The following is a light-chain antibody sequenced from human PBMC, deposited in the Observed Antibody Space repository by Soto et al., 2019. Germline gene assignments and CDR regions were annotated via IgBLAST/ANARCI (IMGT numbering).Light chain of an antibody. CDR1: QSVSSN. CDR3: RQYSAWPLT. Sequence: EVGMTQSPATLSLSPGERATLSCRASQSVSSNLAWYQQKPGQAPRLLIFGASTRATGTPARFSGSGSETEFTLTISSLQSKDFAVYYCRQYSAWPLTFGGGTRWIS. V-gene: IGKV3D-15*01. J-gene: IGKJ4*01. CDR2: GAS.